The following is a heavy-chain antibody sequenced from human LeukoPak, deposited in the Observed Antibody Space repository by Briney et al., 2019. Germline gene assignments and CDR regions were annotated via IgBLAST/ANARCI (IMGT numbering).Heavy chain of an antibody. CDR3: ATRPFGIVGAAFYYYMDV. CDR1: GYTFTGYY. D-gene: IGHD1-26*01. CDR2: INPNSGGT. Sequence: ASVKVSCKASGYTFTGYYMHWVRQAPGQGLEWMGRINPNSGGTNYAQKFQGRVTMTRDTSISTAYMELSRLRSDDTAVYYCATRPFGIVGAAFYYYMDVWGKGTTVTVSS. V-gene: IGHV1-2*06. J-gene: IGHJ6*03.